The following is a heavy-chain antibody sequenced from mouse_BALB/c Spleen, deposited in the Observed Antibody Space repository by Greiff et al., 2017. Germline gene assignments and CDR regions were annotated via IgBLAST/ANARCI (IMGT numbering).Heavy chain of an antibody. Sequence: EVQLVESGGGLVKPGGSLKLSCAASGFTFSSYAMSWVRQTPEKRLEWVASISSGGSTYYPDSVKGRFTISRDNARNILYLQMSSLRSEDTAMYYCARGGNPWYFDVWGAGTTVTVSS. J-gene: IGHJ1*01. V-gene: IGHV5-6-5*01. CDR3: ARGGNPWYFDV. CDR2: ISSGGST. CDR1: GFTFSSYA.